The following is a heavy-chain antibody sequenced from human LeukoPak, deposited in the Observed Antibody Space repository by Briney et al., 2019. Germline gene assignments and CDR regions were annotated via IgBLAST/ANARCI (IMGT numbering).Heavy chain of an antibody. J-gene: IGHJ4*02. CDR2: ISGSGGST. D-gene: IGHD1-26*01. CDR1: GFSFTNYA. Sequence: GGSLRLSCAPSGFSFTNYAMTCVRQAPGKGLEWVSAISGSGGSTFYPDSVKGRFTISRDNSKNTLYLQINSLRAEDTAVYYCAKTLVGATSGPDYYFDSWGQGTLVTVSS. CDR3: AKTLVGATSGPDYYFDS. V-gene: IGHV3-23*01.